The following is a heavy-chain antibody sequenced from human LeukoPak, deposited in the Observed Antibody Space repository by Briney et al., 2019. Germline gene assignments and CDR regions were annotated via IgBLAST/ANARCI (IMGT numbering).Heavy chain of an antibody. CDR1: GFTFSSYW. CDR2: ISYDGSNK. D-gene: IGHD3-22*01. V-gene: IGHV3-30-3*01. J-gene: IGHJ3*02. Sequence: GGSLRLSCAASGFTFSSYWMSWVRQAPGKGLEWVAVISYDGSNKYYADSVKGRFTISRDNSKNTLYLQMNSLRAEDTAVYYCARTYYYDSSGTEPFDIWGQGTMVTVSS. CDR3: ARTYYYDSSGTEPFDI.